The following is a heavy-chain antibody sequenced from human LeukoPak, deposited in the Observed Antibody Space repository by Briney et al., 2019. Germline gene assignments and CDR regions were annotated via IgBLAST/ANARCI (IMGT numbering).Heavy chain of an antibody. J-gene: IGHJ4*02. CDR1: GFTFSSYA. CDR2: ISGGGGTT. D-gene: IGHD6-19*01. V-gene: IGHV3-23*01. Sequence: GPSLRLSCAASGFTFSSYAMSWVRQFPGKGVEWLLAISGGGGTTYYADSVKGRFTISRDNSKNTLYLQMNSLTAEDTALYYCAKRAIAVAAYYFDYWGQGTLVTVSS. CDR3: AKRAIAVAAYYFDY.